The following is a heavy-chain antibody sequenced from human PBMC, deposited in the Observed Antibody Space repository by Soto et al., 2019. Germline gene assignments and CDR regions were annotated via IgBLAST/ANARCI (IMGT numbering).Heavy chain of an antibody. CDR3: ARRARPDYYYLDV. D-gene: IGHD6-6*01. CDR1: GFTRSGYA. CDR2: TSSNGVGT. Sequence: EVQLAESGGGLAQPGGSLRLSCAASGFTRSGYAMGWVRQAPGKGLEYVSGTSSNGVGTYYANSVQGRFTISRDNSKNTVYLQMGSLRTEDMAVYYCARRARPDYYYLDVWGKGTTVIVSS. J-gene: IGHJ6*03. V-gene: IGHV3-64*01.